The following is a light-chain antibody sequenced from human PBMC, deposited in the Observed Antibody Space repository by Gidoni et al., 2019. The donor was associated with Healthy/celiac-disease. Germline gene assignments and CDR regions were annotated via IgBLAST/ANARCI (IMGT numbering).Light chain of an antibody. Sequence: EIVMTQSPATLSVSPGERATLSCRASQSVSSNLVWYQQKPGQAPTLLIYGASTRATGVPARFSGSVSGTEFTLTISRLQSENFAVYSCQKYNNWPWTFGQGTKVEIK. CDR2: GAS. V-gene: IGKV3-15*01. J-gene: IGKJ1*01. CDR3: QKYNNWPWT. CDR1: QSVSSN.